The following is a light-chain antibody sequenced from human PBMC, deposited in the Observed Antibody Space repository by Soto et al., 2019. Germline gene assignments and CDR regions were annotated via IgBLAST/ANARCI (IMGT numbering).Light chain of an antibody. CDR3: QQYGSSPFT. J-gene: IGKJ3*01. V-gene: IGKV1-9*01. CDR2: GAS. CDR1: QAIYSY. Sequence: DIQLTQSPFFLSASVGDRVTISCRASQAIYSYLAWYQQKPGKAPKLLIFGASKLQSGVPSRFSGSGSGTEFTLTISSLQPEDFATYYCQQYGSSPFTFGPGTRVDI.